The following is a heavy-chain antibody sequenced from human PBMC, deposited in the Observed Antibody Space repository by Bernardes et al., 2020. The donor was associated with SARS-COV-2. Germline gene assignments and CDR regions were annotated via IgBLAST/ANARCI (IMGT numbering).Heavy chain of an antibody. V-gene: IGHV3-23*01. D-gene: IGHD3-3*01. CDR1: GFTFSSYA. J-gene: IGHJ3*02. Sequence: GGSLRLSCAASGFTFSSYAMSWVRQAPGKGLEWVSAISGSGGSTYYADSVKGRFTISRDNSKNTLYLQMNSLRAEDTAVYYCAKDPSAKYYDFWSGYYKGDGAFDIWGQGTMVTVSS. CDR3: AKDPSAKYYDFWSGYYKGDGAFDI. CDR2: ISGSGGST.